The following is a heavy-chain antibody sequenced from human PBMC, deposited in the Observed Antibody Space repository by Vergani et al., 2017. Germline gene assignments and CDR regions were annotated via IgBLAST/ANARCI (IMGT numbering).Heavy chain of an antibody. CDR3: ARDHPAPDGYNRSPPYAFDI. CDR2: INPSGGST. CDR1: GYTFTSYY. J-gene: IGHJ3*02. Sequence: QVQLVQSGAEVKKPGASVKVSCKASGYTFTSYYMNWVRQAPGKGLEWMGIINPSGGSTSYAQKFQGRVTMTRATSTSTVYMELSSLRSEDTAGYYCARDHPAPDGYNRSPPYAFDIWGQGTMVTVSS. V-gene: IGHV1-46*01. D-gene: IGHD5-24*01.